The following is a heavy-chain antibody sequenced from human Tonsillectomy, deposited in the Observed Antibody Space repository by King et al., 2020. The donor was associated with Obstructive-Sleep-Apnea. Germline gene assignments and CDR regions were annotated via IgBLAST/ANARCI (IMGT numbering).Heavy chain of an antibody. Sequence: QLQESGPGLVKPSETLSLTCTVSGGSISSYYWSWIQQPPGKGLEWIGYIYYSGSTNYNPSLKSRVTISVDTSKNQFSLKLTSVTAADTAVYYCARVQGSSWFDYWGQGTLVTVSS. CDR2: IYYSGST. D-gene: IGHD6-13*01. J-gene: IGHJ4*02. CDR1: GGSISSYY. V-gene: IGHV4-59*01. CDR3: ARVQGSSWFDY.